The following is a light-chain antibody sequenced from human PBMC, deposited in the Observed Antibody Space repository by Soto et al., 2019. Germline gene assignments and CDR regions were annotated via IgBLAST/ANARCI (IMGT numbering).Light chain of an antibody. CDR1: SFNIGSNT. CDR3: AAWDDSLNGPV. V-gene: IGLV1-44*01. CDR2: SNN. Sequence: QSVLTQPPSASGTPGQRVTISCSGSSFNIGSNTVNWYQQLPGTAPKLLIYSNNQRPSGVPDLFSGSKSGTSASLAISWLQSAEEADYYCAAWDDSLNGPVFGGGTKLTVL. J-gene: IGLJ2*01.